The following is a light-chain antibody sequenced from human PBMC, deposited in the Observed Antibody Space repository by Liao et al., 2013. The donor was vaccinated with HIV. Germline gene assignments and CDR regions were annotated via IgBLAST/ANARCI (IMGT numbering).Light chain of an antibody. V-gene: IGLV3-25*02. J-gene: IGLJ1*01. CDR3: QAWDSTIAYV. CDR1: ALPKQY. Sequence: SYELTQPPSVSVSPGQTARITCSGDALPKQYAYWYQQKPGQAPVLLIYKDSERPSGIPERFSGSNSGNTATLTISGTQAMDEADYYCQAWDSTIAYVFGTGTKVTVL. CDR2: KDS.